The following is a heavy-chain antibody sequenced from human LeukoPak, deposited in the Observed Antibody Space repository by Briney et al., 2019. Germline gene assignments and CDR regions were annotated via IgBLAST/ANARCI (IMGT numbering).Heavy chain of an antibody. J-gene: IGHJ4*02. CDR2: INHSGST. V-gene: IGHV4-34*01. Sequence: SETLSLTCAVYGGSFSGYYWSWIRQPPGKGLEWIEEINHSGSTNYNPSLKSRVTISVDTSKNQFSLKLSSVTAADTAVYYCARGTTYYYGSGSYYNDYWGQGTLVTVSS. D-gene: IGHD3-10*01. CDR3: ARGTTYYYGSGSYYNDY. CDR1: GGSFSGYY.